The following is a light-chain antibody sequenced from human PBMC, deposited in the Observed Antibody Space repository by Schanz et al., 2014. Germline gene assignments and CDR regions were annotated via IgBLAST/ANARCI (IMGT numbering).Light chain of an antibody. J-gene: IGLJ3*02. CDR1: SSNIGAGYD. Sequence: QSVLTQPPSVSGAPGQRVTISCTGSSSNIGAGYDVHWYQQLPGIAPKLVIYSNTHRPSGVPDRFSGSRSGTSASLAITGLQAEDEADYYCQSYASSLSGWVFGGGTKLTVL. CDR3: QSYASSLSGWV. V-gene: IGLV1-40*01. CDR2: SNT.